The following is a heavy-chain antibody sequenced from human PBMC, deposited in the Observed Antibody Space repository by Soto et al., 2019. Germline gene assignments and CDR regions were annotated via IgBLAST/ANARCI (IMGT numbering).Heavy chain of an antibody. Sequence: QVQLVQSGAEVKKPGASVKVSCKASGYTFTSYGISWVRQAPGQGLEWMGWISAYNGNTNYAQKLQGGVTMTTDTSTSTAYMELRSLRSDDTAVYYCARDGGRRGYSGYDYYYYYYGMDVWGQGTTVTVSS. CDR2: ISAYNGNT. V-gene: IGHV1-18*01. CDR1: GYTFTSYG. CDR3: ARDGGRRGYSGYDYYYYYYGMDV. J-gene: IGHJ6*02. D-gene: IGHD5-12*01.